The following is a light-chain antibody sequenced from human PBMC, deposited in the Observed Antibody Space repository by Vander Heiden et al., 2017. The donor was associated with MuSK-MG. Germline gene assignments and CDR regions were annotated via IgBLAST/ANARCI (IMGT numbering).Light chain of an antibody. CDR3: QQRNNGPLT. CDR2: DAS. V-gene: IGKV3-11*01. Sequence: DIVLTPSPATLSLSPGERATLSCRASQSINSYLPWYHQKPGQAPRLLIYDASNMATGIPARFSGSGSGTDFTLTISSLEPEDFAVYYCQQRNNGPLTFGHGTKLEIK. J-gene: IGKJ2*01. CDR1: QSINSY.